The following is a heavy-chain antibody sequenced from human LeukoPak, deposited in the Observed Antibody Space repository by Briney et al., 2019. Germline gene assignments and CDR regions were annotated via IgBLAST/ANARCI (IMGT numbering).Heavy chain of an antibody. J-gene: IGHJ4*02. V-gene: IGHV3-7*01. Sequence: GGSLRLSCAASGFTFSSYWMSWVRQAPGKELEWVANIKQDGSEKYYVDSVKGRFTISRDNAKNSLYLQMNSLRAEDTAVYYCARDSGGLAPYYWGQGTLVTVSS. D-gene: IGHD6-19*01. CDR3: ARDSGGLAPYY. CDR1: GFTFSSYW. CDR2: IKQDGSEK.